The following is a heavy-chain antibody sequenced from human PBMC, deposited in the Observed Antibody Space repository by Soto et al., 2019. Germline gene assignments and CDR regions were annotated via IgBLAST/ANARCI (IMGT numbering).Heavy chain of an antibody. CDR2: ITSQSDGETT. Sequence: EVQLQESGGGLVKPGGSLRLSCVASGLTFSKVWMSWVRQAPGKGLEWLGRITSQSDGETTDYAAPVKDRFIISRDDSRNTVFLQRSSLKTEDTAVYYCTTDGRSDFWGQGTLVTVSS. V-gene: IGHV3-15*01. CDR1: GLTFSKVW. J-gene: IGHJ4*02. CDR3: TTDGRSDF.